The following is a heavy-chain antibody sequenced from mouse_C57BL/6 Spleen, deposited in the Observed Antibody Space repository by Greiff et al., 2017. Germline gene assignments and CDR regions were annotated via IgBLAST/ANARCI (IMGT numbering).Heavy chain of an antibody. CDR2: IDPSDSYT. V-gene: IGHV1-69*01. CDR3: ARPPSNSGAMDD. J-gene: IGHJ4*01. D-gene: IGHD2-5*01. CDR1: GYNFTSYW. Sequence: GQLQQPGAELVMPGASVKLSGKASGYNFTSYWMHWVKQRSGQGLEWIGEIDPSDSYTNYNQKVKGKSTWTVDKSSRTACMQLSSLTSEDSAVYYCARPPSNSGAMDDWGQGTSVTVSS.